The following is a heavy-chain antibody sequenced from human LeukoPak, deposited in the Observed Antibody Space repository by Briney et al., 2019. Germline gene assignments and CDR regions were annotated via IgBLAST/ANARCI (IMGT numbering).Heavy chain of an antibody. CDR2: ISGSGGST. CDR1: GFTFSSYA. V-gene: IGHV3-23*01. J-gene: IGHJ4*02. Sequence: GGSLRLSCAASGFTFSSYAMSWVRQAPGKGLEWVSAISGSGGSTYYADSVKGRFTISRDNSKNTLYLQMNSLRAEDTAVYYCAKVMYYYDSSGYGSDYWGQGTLVTVSS. CDR3: AKVMYYYDSSGYGSDY. D-gene: IGHD3-22*01.